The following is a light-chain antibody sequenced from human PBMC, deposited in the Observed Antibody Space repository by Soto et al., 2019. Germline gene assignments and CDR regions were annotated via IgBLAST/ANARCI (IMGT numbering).Light chain of an antibody. CDR3: QQTHSLPLS. CDR1: QGVGGW. CDR2: ATS. J-gene: IGKJ3*01. Sequence: IXMTQSPSSVSASVGDRVTMTCRASQGVGGWLAWYQQKPGKVPKLLIYATSSLHSGVPSRFSGSGSGTDFTLSISSLQPEDFATYYCQQTHSLPLSFGPGTKVDIK. V-gene: IGKV1-12*01.